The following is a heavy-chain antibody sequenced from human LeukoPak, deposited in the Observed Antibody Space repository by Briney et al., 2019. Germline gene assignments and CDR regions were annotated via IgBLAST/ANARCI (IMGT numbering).Heavy chain of an antibody. CDR3: ARDENGYVWGSFRA. CDR1: GGSISSYY. CDR2: IYYSGST. Sequence: PSETLSLTCTVSGGSISSYYWSWIRQPPGKGLEWIGYIYYSGSTNYNPSLKSRVTISVDTSKNQFSLKLSSVTAADTAVYHCARDENGYVWGSFRAWGQGTLVTVSS. V-gene: IGHV4-59*12. D-gene: IGHD3-16*02. J-gene: IGHJ5*02.